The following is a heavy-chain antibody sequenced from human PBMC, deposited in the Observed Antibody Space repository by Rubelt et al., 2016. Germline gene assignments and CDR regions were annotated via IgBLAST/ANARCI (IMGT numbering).Heavy chain of an antibody. V-gene: IGHV3-9*01. J-gene: IGHJ6*02. Sequence: GFTFSSYAMHWVRQAPGKGLEWVSGISWNSGSIGYADSVKGRFTISRDNAKNSLYLQMNSLRAEDTAVYYCARCFGGYYYYGMDVWGQGTTVTVSS. CDR3: ARCFGGYYYYGMDV. CDR1: GFTFSSYA. CDR2: ISWNSGSI. D-gene: IGHD3-3*01.